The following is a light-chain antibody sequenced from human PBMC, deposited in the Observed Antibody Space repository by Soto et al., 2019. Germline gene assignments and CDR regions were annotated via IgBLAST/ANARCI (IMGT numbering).Light chain of an antibody. V-gene: IGKV1-5*03. CDR1: QTIDRW. CDR3: QQYNSYPWT. CDR2: GAS. J-gene: IGKJ1*01. Sequence: DIQMTQSPSTLSASVGDRVTITCRASQTIDRWLAWYQQKPGKAPNLLIYGASNLESGVPSRFSGSGSGTEFTLTISSLRPDDFATYYCQQYNSYPWTCGQGTKVEIK.